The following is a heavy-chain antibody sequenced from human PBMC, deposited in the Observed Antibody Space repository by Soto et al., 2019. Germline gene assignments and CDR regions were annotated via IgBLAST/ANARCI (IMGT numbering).Heavy chain of an antibody. V-gene: IGHV1-18*01. D-gene: IGHD4-17*01. CDR3: ARGRDYGDFYFDS. J-gene: IGHJ4*02. CDR1: GYTFTNYG. CDR2: ISPYNGNT. Sequence: ASVKVSCKASGYTFTNYGINWVRQAPGLGLEWLGWISPYNGNTQNVEKLQGRVTMTTDTSTSTAYMELRSPRSDDTAVYYCARGRDYGDFYFDSWGQGSLVTVSS.